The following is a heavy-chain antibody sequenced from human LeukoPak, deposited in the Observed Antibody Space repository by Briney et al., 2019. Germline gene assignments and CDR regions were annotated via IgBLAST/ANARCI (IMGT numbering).Heavy chain of an antibody. CDR1: GYTFTGYY. V-gene: IGHV1-2*02. J-gene: IGHJ4*02. CDR3: ARDLSAGGFDY. CDR2: INPNSGGT. Sequence: VASVKVTCKASGYTFTGYYMHWVRQAPGQGLEWMGWINPNSGGTNYAQKFQGRVTMTRDTSISTAYMELSRLRSDDTAVYYCARDLSAGGFDYWGQGTLVTVSS. D-gene: IGHD4-23*01.